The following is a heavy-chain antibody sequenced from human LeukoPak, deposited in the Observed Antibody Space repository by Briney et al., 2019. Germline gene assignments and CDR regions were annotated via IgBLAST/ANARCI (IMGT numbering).Heavy chain of an antibody. Sequence: PSETLSLTCTVSGGSISSYYWSWIRQPPGKGLEWIGYIYYSGSTNYNPSLKSRVTISVDTSKNQFSLKLSSVTAADTAVYYCASELNDFWSGYTNRGFDYWGQGTLVTVSS. J-gene: IGHJ4*02. CDR1: GGSISSYY. V-gene: IGHV4-59*01. D-gene: IGHD3-3*01. CDR3: ASELNDFWSGYTNRGFDY. CDR2: IYYSGST.